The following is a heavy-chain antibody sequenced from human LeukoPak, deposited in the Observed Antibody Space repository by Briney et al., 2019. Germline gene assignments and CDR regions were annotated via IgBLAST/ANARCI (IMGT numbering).Heavy chain of an antibody. V-gene: IGHV4-34*01. CDR1: GGSFSGYY. D-gene: IGHD1-26*01. Sequence: SETLSLTCAVYGGSFSGYYWSWIRQPPGKGLEWIGEINHSGSTNYNPSLKSRVTISVDTSKNQFSLKLSSVTAADTAVYYCARGIIVGATWGENYNCFDPWGQGTLVTVSS. CDR3: ARGIIVGATWGENYNCFDP. J-gene: IGHJ5*02. CDR2: INHSGST.